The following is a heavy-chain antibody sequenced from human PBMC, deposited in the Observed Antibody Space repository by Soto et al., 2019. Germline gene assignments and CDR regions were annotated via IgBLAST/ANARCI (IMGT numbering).Heavy chain of an antibody. CDR2: IYSGGST. CDR1: GFTVSSNY. CDR3: ASSSGSTRSGAFDI. Sequence: GGSLRLSCAASGFTVSSNYMSWVRRAPGKGLEWVSVIYSGGSTYYADSVKGRFTISRDNSKNTLYLQMNSLRAEDTAVYYCASSSGSTRSGAFDIWGQGTMVTVSS. V-gene: IGHV3-53*01. D-gene: IGHD1-26*01. J-gene: IGHJ3*02.